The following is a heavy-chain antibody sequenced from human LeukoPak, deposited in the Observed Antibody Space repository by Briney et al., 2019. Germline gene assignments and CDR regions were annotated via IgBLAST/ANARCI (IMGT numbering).Heavy chain of an antibody. Sequence: SETLSLTCTVSGGSISSSSYYWGWIRQPPGKGLEWIGSIYYSGSTYYNPSLKSRVTISVDTSKNQFSLKLSSVTAADTAVYYCAFSHTTPVAEDNWGQGTLITVSS. CDR3: AFSHTTPVAEDN. J-gene: IGHJ4*02. D-gene: IGHD6-19*01. V-gene: IGHV4-39*01. CDR2: IYYSGST. CDR1: GGSISSSSYY.